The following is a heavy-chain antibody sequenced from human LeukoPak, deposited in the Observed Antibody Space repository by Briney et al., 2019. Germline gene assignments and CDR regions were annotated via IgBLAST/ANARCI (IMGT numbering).Heavy chain of an antibody. CDR1: GFTLSNYD. Sequence: GGSLRLSCAASGFTLSNYDMNWVRQAPGKGLEWVSSISTSSRYIYYADSVKGRFTISRDNAKNSLYLQMNSLRAEDTAVYYCARKGDNSWYVLSWFDPWGQGTLVTVSS. V-gene: IGHV3-21*01. D-gene: IGHD6-13*01. CDR3: ARKGDNSWYVLSWFDP. CDR2: ISTSSRYI. J-gene: IGHJ5*02.